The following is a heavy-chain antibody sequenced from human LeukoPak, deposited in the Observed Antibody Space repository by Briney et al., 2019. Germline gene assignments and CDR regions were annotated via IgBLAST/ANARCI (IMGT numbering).Heavy chain of an antibody. Sequence: ASVKVSCKASGYTFTSYGISWVRQAPGRGLEWMGWISAYNGNTNYAQKLQGRVTMTTDTSTSTAYMELRSLRSDDTAVYYCARDWHDYGDYYYFDYWGQGTLVTVSS. D-gene: IGHD4-17*01. V-gene: IGHV1-18*01. CDR3: ARDWHDYGDYYYFDY. J-gene: IGHJ4*02. CDR1: GYTFTSYG. CDR2: ISAYNGNT.